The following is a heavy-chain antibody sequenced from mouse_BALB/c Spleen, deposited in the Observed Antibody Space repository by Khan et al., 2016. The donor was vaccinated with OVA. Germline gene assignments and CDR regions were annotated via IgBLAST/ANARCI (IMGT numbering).Heavy chain of an antibody. J-gene: IGHJ3*01. Sequence: QVQLQQSGAELARPGASVKMSCKASGYTFTTYTIHWVKQGPGQGLEWIGYIIPTNDYANYNQKFKDRATLTADKSSSTAYMQLSSLTTEDSARYYCAREGAYYRSDGWFAYWGQGTLVTVSA. D-gene: IGHD2-14*01. CDR2: IIPTNDYA. V-gene: IGHV1-4*01. CDR3: AREGAYYRSDGWFAY. CDR1: GYTFTTYT.